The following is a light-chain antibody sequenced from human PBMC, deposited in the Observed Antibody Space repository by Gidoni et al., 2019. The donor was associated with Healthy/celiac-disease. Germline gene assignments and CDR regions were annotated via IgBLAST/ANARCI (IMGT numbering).Light chain of an antibody. CDR3: QHYNSYPGT. CDR2: TAS. J-gene: IGKJ1*01. CDR1: QRISSW. V-gene: IGKV1-5*03. Sequence: DIQMTQSPSTLSASVGDRVTITCRASQRISSWLSWYQQKPGTAPTLLTYTASSFESGVPSMFSGSGSGTEFTLTISSLHPDDFATYYCQHYNSYPGTFGQGTKVEIK.